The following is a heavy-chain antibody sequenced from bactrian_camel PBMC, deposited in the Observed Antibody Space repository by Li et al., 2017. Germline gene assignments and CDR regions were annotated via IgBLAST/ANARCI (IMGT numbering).Heavy chain of an antibody. V-gene: IGHV3S53*01. CDR3: AAAPVPRSGGYCPHDLSY. Sequence: HVQLMESGGGSVQAGGSLRLSCAASGYTVSMRCMGWFREAPGKEREEVASIDSDGSTYYRDSVKGRFTVSKDNHQNTLYPQMNSLKPEDTAMYYCAAAPVPRSGGYCPHDLSYWGQGTQVTVS. CDR2: IDSDGST. D-gene: IGHD2*01. CDR1: GYTVSMRC. J-gene: IGHJ6*01.